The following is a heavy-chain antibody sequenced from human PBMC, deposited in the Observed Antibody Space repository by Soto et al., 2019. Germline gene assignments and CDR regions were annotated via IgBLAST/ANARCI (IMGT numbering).Heavy chain of an antibody. V-gene: IGHV1-18*01. CDR3: ARHSAVLFGYYSPFSYFVF. D-gene: IGHD3-9*01. CDR2: ISAYNGNT. J-gene: IGHJ4*02. Sequence: GASVKVSCKASGYTFTSYGISWVRQAPGQGLEWMGWISAYNGNTNYAQKLQGRVTMTTDTSTSTAYMELRSLRSDDTAVYYCARHSAVLFGYYSPFSYFVFWGQGPLVTVFS. CDR1: GYTFTSYG.